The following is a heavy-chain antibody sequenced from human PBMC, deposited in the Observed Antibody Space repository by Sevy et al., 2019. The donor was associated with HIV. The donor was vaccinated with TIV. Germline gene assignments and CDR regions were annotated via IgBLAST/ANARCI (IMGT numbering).Heavy chain of an antibody. Sequence: GGSQRLSCAASGFTFSNYNMNWVRQAPGKGLEWVSYISSSSSTIYYADSVKGRFTISRDNAKNSLYLQMNSLRAEDTAVYYCATRSSGRGYYYYGMDVWGQGTTVTVSS. D-gene: IGHD6-6*01. V-gene: IGHV3-48*01. J-gene: IGHJ6*02. CDR2: ISSSSSTI. CDR1: GFTFSNYN. CDR3: ATRSSGRGYYYYGMDV.